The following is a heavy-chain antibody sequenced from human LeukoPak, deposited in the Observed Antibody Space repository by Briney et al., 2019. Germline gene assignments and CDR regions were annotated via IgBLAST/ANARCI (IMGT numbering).Heavy chain of an antibody. CDR1: GGSFSGYY. J-gene: IGHJ4*02. Sequence: SETLPLTCAVYGGSFSGYYWSWIRQPPGKGLEWIGEINHSGSTNYNPSLKSRVTISVDTSKNQFSLKLSSVTVADTAVYYCARGIAAAEDYWGQGTLVTVSS. D-gene: IGHD6-13*01. V-gene: IGHV4-34*01. CDR2: INHSGST. CDR3: ARGIAAAEDY.